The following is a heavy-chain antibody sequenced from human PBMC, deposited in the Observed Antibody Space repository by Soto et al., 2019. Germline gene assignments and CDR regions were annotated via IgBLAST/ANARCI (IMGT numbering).Heavy chain of an antibody. D-gene: IGHD6-13*01. J-gene: IGHJ5*02. Sequence: ESGGGVVQPGRSLRLSCAASGFTFSSYGMHWVRQAPGKGLEWVAVIWYDGSNKYYADSVKGRFTISRDNSKNTLYLQMNSLRAEDTAVYYCARDPRRIGSSWYGDVGWWFDPWGQGTLVTVSS. CDR2: IWYDGSNK. CDR3: ARDPRRIGSSWYGDVGWWFDP. V-gene: IGHV3-33*01. CDR1: GFTFSSYG.